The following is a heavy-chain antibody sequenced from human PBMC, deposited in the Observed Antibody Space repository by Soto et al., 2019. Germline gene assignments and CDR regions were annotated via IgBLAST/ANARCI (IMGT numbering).Heavy chain of an antibody. CDR2: ISAYNGNT. J-gene: IGHJ6*02. Sequence: ASVKVSCKASGYTFTSYGISWVRQAPGQGLEWMGWISAYNGNTNYAQKLQGRVTMTTDTSTSTAYMELRSLRSDDTAVYYCARVSFGSGSYEDYYYYGMDVWGQGTTVTVSS. D-gene: IGHD3-10*01. CDR3: ARVSFGSGSYEDYYYYGMDV. CDR1: GYTFTSYG. V-gene: IGHV1-18*01.